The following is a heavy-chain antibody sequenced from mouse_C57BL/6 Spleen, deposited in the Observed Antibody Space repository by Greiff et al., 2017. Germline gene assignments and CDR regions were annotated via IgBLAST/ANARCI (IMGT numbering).Heavy chain of an antibody. Sequence: VQLQESGPELVKPGASVKISCKASGYAFSSSWMNWVMQRPGKGLEWIGRIYPGDGDTNYNGKFKGKATLTADKSSSTAYMQLSSLTSEDSAVYFCARGTTVVAPYYFDYWGQGTTLTVSS. V-gene: IGHV1-82*01. J-gene: IGHJ2*01. D-gene: IGHD1-1*01. CDR1: GYAFSSSW. CDR2: IYPGDGDT. CDR3: ARGTTVVAPYYFDY.